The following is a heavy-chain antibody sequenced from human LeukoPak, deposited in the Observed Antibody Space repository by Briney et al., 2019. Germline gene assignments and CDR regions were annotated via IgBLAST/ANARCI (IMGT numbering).Heavy chain of an antibody. J-gene: IGHJ4*02. CDR2: ISGDNGNT. CDR3: ARDCDRSGYYCY. Sequence: ASVKVSCKASGYTFTTYNIHWVRQAPGQGLEWMGWISGDNGNTYYAQKLQGRVTMTTDTSTSTAYMELRSLRSDDTAVYYCARDCDRSGYYCYWSQGTLVTVSS. CDR1: GYTFTTYN. D-gene: IGHD3-22*01. V-gene: IGHV1-18*04.